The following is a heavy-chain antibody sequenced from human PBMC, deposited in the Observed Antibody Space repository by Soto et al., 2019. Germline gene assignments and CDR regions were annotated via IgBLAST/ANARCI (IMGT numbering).Heavy chain of an antibody. D-gene: IGHD3-3*01. V-gene: IGHV3-23*01. CDR3: AKVSDVLRFLEWTNAFDI. J-gene: IGHJ3*02. CDR1: GFPFNSYA. CDR2: ISYSGTST. Sequence: PGGSLRLSCAASGFPFNSYAMTWDRQAPGKGLDWVSAISYSGTSTYYADSVKGRFAISRDNSKNTLYLQMSNLRAEDTAVYFCAKVSDVLRFLEWTNAFDIWGQGTMVTVSS.